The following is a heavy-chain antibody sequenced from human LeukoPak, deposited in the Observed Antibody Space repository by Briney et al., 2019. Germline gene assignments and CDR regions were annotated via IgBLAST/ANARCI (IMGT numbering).Heavy chain of an antibody. J-gene: IGHJ3*02. CDR2: INHSGST. V-gene: IGHV4-34*01. Sequence: PSETLSLTCAVYGGSFSGYYWSWIRQPPGKGLEWIGEINHSGSTNYNPSLKSRVTISVDTSKNQFSLKLSSVTAADTAVYYCARVSRGDYVWGSYRPMAFDIWGQGTMVTVSS. CDR3: ARVSRGDYVWGSYRPMAFDI. CDR1: GGSFSGYY. D-gene: IGHD3-16*02.